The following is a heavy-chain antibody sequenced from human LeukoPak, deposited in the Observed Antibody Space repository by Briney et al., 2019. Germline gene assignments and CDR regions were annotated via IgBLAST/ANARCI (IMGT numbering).Heavy chain of an antibody. V-gene: IGHV3-74*01. CDR3: ATTPYSSGYY. CDR1: GFTFSSYW. CDR2: INTDGSNT. D-gene: IGHD3-22*01. J-gene: IGHJ4*02. Sequence: PGGSLRLSCAASGFTFSSYWMHWVRQAPGKGLVWVSRINTDGSNTNYADSVKGRFTISRDNAKNTLYLQMNSLRAEDTAVYYCATTPYSSGYYWGQGTLVTVSS.